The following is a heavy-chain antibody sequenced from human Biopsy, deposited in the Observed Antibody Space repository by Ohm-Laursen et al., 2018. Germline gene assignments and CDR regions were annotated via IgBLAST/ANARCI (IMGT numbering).Heavy chain of an antibody. Sequence: ASVSASCKPSGGISSSYAMSWVRQAPGQGLEWMGWIIPLLGITNYAQKFQGRVTISADKSTSTAYMELSSLRSEDTAVYYCAREYPEGDVWGQGTTVTVSS. CDR1: GGISSSYA. CDR3: AREYPEGDV. J-gene: IGHJ6*02. CDR2: IIPLLGIT. D-gene: IGHD2-2*02. V-gene: IGHV1-69*10.